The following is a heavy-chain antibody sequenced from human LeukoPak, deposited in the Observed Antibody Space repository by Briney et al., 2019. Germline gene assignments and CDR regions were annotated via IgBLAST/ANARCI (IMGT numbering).Heavy chain of an antibody. J-gene: IGHJ4*02. V-gene: IGHV4-59*01. Sequence: SETLSLTCTVSGGSISSYYWSWIRQPPGKGLEWIGYIYYSGSTNYNPSLKSRVTISVDTSKNQFSLKLSSVTAADTAVYYCARGLDYGNDYWGQGTLVTVSS. CDR3: ARGLDYGNDY. CDR1: GGSISSYY. CDR2: IYYSGST. D-gene: IGHD4-17*01.